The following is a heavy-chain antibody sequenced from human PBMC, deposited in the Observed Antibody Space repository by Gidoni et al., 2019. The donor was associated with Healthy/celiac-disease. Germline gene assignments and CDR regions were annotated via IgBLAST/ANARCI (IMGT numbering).Heavy chain of an antibody. D-gene: IGHD3-10*01. CDR1: GGSFSGYY. Sequence: QVQLQQWGAGLLKPSETLSLTCAVYGGSFSGYYWSWIRQPPGKGLEWIGEINHSGSTNYNPSLKSRVTISVDTSKNQFSLKLSSVTAADTAVYYCARRITMVRGVIGWFDPWGQGTLVTVSS. CDR3: ARRITMVRGVIGWFDP. CDR2: INHSGST. V-gene: IGHV4-34*01. J-gene: IGHJ5*02.